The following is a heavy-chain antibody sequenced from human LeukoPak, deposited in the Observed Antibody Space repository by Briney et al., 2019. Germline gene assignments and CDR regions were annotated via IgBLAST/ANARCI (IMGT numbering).Heavy chain of an antibody. CDR3: ASGLFDYYDSSGYYFFDY. CDR2: IYYSGST. D-gene: IGHD3-22*01. V-gene: IGHV4-30-4*01. J-gene: IGHJ4*02. Sequence: SETLSLTCTVSGGSISSGDYYWSWIRQPPGKGLEWIGYIYYSGSTYYNPSLKSRVTISVDTSKNQFSLKLSSVTAADTAVYYCASGLFDYYDSSGYYFFDYWGQGTLVTVSS. CDR1: GGSISSGDYY.